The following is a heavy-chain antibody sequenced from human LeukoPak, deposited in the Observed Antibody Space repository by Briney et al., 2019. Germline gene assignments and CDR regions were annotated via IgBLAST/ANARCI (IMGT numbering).Heavy chain of an antibody. CDR1: GYTFTGYY. J-gene: IGHJ4*02. CDR2: INPNSGGT. D-gene: IGHD3-10*01. Sequence: ASVKVSCKASGYTFTGYYIHWVRPAPGQGLEWMGWINPNSGGTNYAQKFQGRVTLTRDTSISTAYMELRRPRSDDTAVYYCAREWSSYYYGSGREYYFDYWGQGTLVTVSS. V-gene: IGHV1-2*02. CDR3: AREWSSYYYGSGREYYFDY.